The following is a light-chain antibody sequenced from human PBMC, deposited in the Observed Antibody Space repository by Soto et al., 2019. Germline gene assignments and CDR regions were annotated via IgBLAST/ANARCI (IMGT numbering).Light chain of an antibody. Sequence: EIVLTQSPATLSLSPGERATLSCRASQSVSIYLAWYQQKPGQAPRLLVYDASSRATGIPARFSGSVSGTDFTLTISSLEPEDFAFYYCQQRSNWPPSFGQGTRLEIK. CDR2: DAS. CDR3: QQRSNWPPS. CDR1: QSVSIY. J-gene: IGKJ5*01. V-gene: IGKV3-11*01.